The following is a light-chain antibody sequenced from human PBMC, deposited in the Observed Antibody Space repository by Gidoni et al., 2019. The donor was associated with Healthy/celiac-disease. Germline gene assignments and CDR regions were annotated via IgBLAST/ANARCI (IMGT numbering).Light chain of an antibody. CDR3: QQYYSTPWT. CDR1: STTKNY. CDR2: WAS. J-gene: IGKJ1*01. V-gene: IGKV4-1*01. Sequence: STTKNYLAWYQKKPGQPPKLLIYWASTRESGVPDRFSGSGSGTDFTFTISSLQAEDVAVYYCQQYYSTPWTFGQGTKVEIK.